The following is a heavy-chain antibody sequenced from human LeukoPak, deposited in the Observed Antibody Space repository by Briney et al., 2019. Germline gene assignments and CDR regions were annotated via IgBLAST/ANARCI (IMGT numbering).Heavy chain of an antibody. J-gene: IGHJ3*02. CDR2: IIPILGIA. Sequence: GASVKVSCKASGCTFSSYAISWVRQAPGQGLEWMGRIIPILGIANYAQKFQGRVTITADKSTSTAYMELSSPRSEDTAVYYCARCSSGPFLDAFDIWGQGTMVTVSS. CDR1: GCTFSSYA. D-gene: IGHD6-19*01. V-gene: IGHV1-69*04. CDR3: ARCSSGPFLDAFDI.